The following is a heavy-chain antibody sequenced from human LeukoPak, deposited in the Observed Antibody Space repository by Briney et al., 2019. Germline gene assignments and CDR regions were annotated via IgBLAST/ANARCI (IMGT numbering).Heavy chain of an antibody. V-gene: IGHV3-30*18. J-gene: IGHJ4*02. CDR1: GFTFSSYG. Sequence: GRSLRLSCAASGFTFSSYGMHWVRQAPGKGLEWVAVISYDGSNKYYADSVKGRFTISRDNSKTTLYLQMNSLRAEDTAVYFCAKERTYAQQGAFDYWGQGTLVTVSS. D-gene: IGHD2-2*01. CDR2: ISYDGSNK. CDR3: AKERTYAQQGAFDY.